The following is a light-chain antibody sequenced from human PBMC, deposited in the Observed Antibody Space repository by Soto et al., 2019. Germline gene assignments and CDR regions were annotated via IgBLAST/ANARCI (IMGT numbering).Light chain of an antibody. Sequence: QSALTQPAAVSGSPGQSITISCTGTSSDVGGYNYVSWFQQHPGKAPKLIIYEVSDRPSGVSNRFSGSKSGNTASLTISGLQAEDEADYYCSSHTTSSTLVFGGGTKLTVL. J-gene: IGLJ2*01. CDR2: EVS. V-gene: IGLV2-14*01. CDR1: SSDVGGYNY. CDR3: SSHTTSSTLV.